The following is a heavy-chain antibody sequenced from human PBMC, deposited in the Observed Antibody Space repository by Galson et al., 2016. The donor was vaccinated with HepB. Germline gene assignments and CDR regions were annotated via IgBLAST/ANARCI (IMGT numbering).Heavy chain of an antibody. Sequence: SLRLSCAASGITFSCYSMNWVRQGPGKGLEWVANIKQDGGEKYYVDSVKGRFTISRDNSKNTLYLQMNSLRVEDTAMYYCARESRLAAAGITDSWGQGALVTVSS. CDR1: GITFSCYS. D-gene: IGHD6-13*01. CDR2: IKQDGGEK. CDR3: ARESRLAAAGITDS. V-gene: IGHV3-7*01. J-gene: IGHJ5*01.